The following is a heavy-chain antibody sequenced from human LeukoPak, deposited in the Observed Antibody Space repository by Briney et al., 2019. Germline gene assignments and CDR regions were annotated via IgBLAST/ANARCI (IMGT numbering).Heavy chain of an antibody. Sequence: SETLSLTCAVYGGSFSGYYWSWIRQPAGKGLEWIGRIYTSGSTNYNPSLKSRVTMSVDTSKNQFSLKLSSVTAADTAVYYCARGIANCSGLRCYYYYGMGVWGQGTTVTVSS. CDR1: GGSFSGYY. J-gene: IGHJ6*02. CDR3: ARGIANCSGLRCYYYYGMGV. V-gene: IGHV4-59*10. D-gene: IGHD2-15*01. CDR2: IYTSGST.